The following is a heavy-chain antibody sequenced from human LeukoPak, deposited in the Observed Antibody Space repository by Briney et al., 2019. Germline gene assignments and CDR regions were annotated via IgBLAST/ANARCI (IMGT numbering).Heavy chain of an antibody. CDR2: INPNSGGT. Sequence: ASVKVSCKASGYTFTGYYMHWVRQAPGQGLEWMGWINPNSGGTNYAQKFQGRVTMTRDTSISTAYMELSRLRSDDTAVYYCARDGRDGYNIRYYYYMDVWGKGTTVTVSS. V-gene: IGHV1-2*02. CDR3: ARDGRDGYNIRYYYYMDV. D-gene: IGHD5-24*01. J-gene: IGHJ6*03. CDR1: GYTFTGYY.